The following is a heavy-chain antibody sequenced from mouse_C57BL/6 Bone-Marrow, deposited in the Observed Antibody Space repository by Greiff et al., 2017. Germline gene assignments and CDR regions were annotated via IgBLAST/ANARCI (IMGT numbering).Heavy chain of an antibody. CDR3: ARNWELDY. CDR2: ISDGGSYT. Sequence: EVKLMESGGGLVKPGESLKLSCAASGFTFSSYAMSWVRQTPEKRLEWVATISDGGSYTYYPDNVKGRFTISRDNATNNLYLQISHLKSDDTAMYYCARNWELDYWGQGTTLTVSS. V-gene: IGHV5-4*03. J-gene: IGHJ2*01. CDR1: GFTFSSYA. D-gene: IGHD4-1*01.